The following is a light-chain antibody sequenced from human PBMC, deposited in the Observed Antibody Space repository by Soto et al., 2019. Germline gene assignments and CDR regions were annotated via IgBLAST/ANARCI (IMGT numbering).Light chain of an antibody. CDR2: AAS. CDR1: QSISSY. J-gene: IGKJ5*01. CDR3: QQSYSTQIT. V-gene: IGKV1-39*01. Sequence: DIQMTQSPSSLSASVGDRVTITCRASQSISSYLNWYQQKPGKAPKLLIYAASSLQSGVPSRFSGSGSGTDFTLTIISLQPEDFATYYCQQSYSTQITFGQGTRLEIK.